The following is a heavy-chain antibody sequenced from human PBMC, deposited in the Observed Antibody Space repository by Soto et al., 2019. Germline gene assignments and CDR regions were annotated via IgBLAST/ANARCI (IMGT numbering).Heavy chain of an antibody. J-gene: IGHJ4*02. V-gene: IGHV3-53*01. D-gene: IGHD3-16*01. CDR1: GFTVSSTQ. CDR3: ARAGETYYFDY. CDR2: IYSSGNA. Sequence: GGSLRLSCAASGFTVSSTQMSWVRQAPGKGLEWVSLIYSSGNAYYADSVKGRFAISRGNSKNTLYLQMNSLRAEDTAVYYCARAGETYYFDYWGQGTQVTVSS.